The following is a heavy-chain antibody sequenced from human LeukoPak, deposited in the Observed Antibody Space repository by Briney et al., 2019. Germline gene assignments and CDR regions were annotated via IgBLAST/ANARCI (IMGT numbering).Heavy chain of an antibody. D-gene: IGHD6-19*01. J-gene: IGHJ4*02. CDR3: AREAGYSSGWYPRKDGYFDY. Sequence: ASVKVSCKASGYTFTSYAMHWVRQAPGQRLEWMGWINAGNGNTKYSQKFQGRVTITRDTSASTAYMELSSLRSEDTAVYYCAREAGYSSGWYPRKDGYFDYWGQGTLVTVSS. V-gene: IGHV1-3*01. CDR2: INAGNGNT. CDR1: GYTFTSYA.